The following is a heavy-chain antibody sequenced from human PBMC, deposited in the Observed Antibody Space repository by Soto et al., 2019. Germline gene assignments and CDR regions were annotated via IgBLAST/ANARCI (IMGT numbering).Heavy chain of an antibody. CDR2: IYYTGST. Sequence: SETLSLTCTVSGGSMIPYYCIFIRHPPLKGLEWIVYIYYTGSTSYNPSLKSRVTISVDTSKTQFSLKLGSVTAADTALYYCARSFYESSGYYPLWGQGTLVTVSS. CDR3: ARSFYESSGYYPL. D-gene: IGHD3-22*01. V-gene: IGHV4-59*01. CDR1: GGSMIPYY. J-gene: IGHJ4*02.